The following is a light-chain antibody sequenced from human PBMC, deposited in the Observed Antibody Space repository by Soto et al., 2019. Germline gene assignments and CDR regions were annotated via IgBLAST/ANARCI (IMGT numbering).Light chain of an antibody. CDR3: KQYETFSGT. Sequence: DIQMTQSPSTLSASVGDRVTITCRASQSISSWLAWYQQKPGKAHKLLIYDASALPRGVQSRFSGSGSGTKFTLTIASLQPDDFATYYCKQYETFSGTFGPGTKVDIK. CDR2: DAS. V-gene: IGKV1-5*01. J-gene: IGKJ1*01. CDR1: QSISSW.